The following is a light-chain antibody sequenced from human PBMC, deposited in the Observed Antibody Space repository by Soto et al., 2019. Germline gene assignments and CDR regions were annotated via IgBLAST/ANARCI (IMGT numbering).Light chain of an antibody. V-gene: IGKV3-20*01. CDR2: GAY. Sequence: ELVLTQSPGSMSLSPGESATLSCRASQSVRNNFFAWYQQIRGQPPRLLYYGAYTRATGVPDRFSSSGSGTDFTLTISRLVPEDFAVYFCQQYSSSVVYTFGQGTKLEIK. CDR1: QSVRNNF. CDR3: QQYSSSVVYT. J-gene: IGKJ2*01.